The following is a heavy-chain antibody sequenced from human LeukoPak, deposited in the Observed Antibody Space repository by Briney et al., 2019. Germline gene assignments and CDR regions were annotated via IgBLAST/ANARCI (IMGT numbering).Heavy chain of an antibody. V-gene: IGHV1-2*02. CDR2: INPNTGGT. J-gene: IGHJ4*02. CDR3: ARALQSLVPYYFDY. Sequence: ASVKVSCKASGYTFTDYYLHWVRQAPGQGLEWMGWINPNTGGTDYAQNFQGRVALTRDTSSRTAYMDVSSLTSDDTAVYYCARALQSLVPYYFDYWGQGTLVTVSS. D-gene: IGHD6-19*01. CDR1: GYTFTDYY.